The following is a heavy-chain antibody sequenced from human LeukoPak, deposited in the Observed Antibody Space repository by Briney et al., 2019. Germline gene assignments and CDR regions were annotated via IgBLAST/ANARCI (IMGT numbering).Heavy chain of an antibody. J-gene: IGHJ4*02. CDR3: ARVGYYESSGYYEY. V-gene: IGHV1-2*06. D-gene: IGHD3-22*01. Sequence: ASVKVSCKASGYTLTDYYMHWVRQALGQGLEWMGRINPNSGGTNYAQKFQGRVTMTRDTSISTVYMELSRLRSDDTAVYYCARVGYYESSGYYEYWGQGTLVTVSS. CDR2: INPNSGGT. CDR1: GYTLTDYY.